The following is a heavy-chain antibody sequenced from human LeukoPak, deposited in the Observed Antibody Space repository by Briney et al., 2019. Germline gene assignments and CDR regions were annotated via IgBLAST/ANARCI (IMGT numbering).Heavy chain of an antibody. D-gene: IGHD3-10*01. V-gene: IGHV3-23*01. CDR3: ARRRGVTFGDFDY. Sequence: PGGSLRLSCAASGFTFSSYGMSWVRQAPGKGLEWVSAISGSGGSTYYADSVKGRFTISRDNSKNTLYLQMNSLRAEDTAVYYCARRRGVTFGDFDYWGQGTLVTVSS. CDR1: GFTFSSYG. CDR2: ISGSGGST. J-gene: IGHJ4*02.